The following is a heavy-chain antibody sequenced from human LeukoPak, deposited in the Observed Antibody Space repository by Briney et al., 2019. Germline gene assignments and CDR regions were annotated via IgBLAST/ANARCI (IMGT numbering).Heavy chain of an antibody. V-gene: IGHV1-69*06. D-gene: IGHD3/OR15-3a*01. J-gene: IGHJ4*02. Sequence: SVKVSCKASGGSLNNYGVSWLRQAPGQGLEWMGRIIPMFGTTIYAEKFQGRATISADKSTNTAYVEVSRLNSDDTAVYYCATDLQSDFWTGYYWDYWGQGTLVTVSS. CDR3: ATDLQSDFWTGYYWDY. CDR2: IIPMFGTT. CDR1: GGSLNNYG.